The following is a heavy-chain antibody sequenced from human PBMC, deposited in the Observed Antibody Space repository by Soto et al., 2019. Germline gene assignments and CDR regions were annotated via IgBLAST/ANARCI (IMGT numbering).Heavy chain of an antibody. CDR3: ARALWYDSSGYYLDY. CDR2: IYYSGST. CDR1: GGSVSSGSYY. Sequence: SETLSLTCTVSGGSVSSGSYYWSWIRQPPGKGLEWIGYIYYSGSTNYNPSLKSRVTISVDTSKNQFSLKLSSVTAADSAVYYCARALWYDSSGYYLDYWGQGTLVTVSS. V-gene: IGHV4-61*01. D-gene: IGHD3-22*01. J-gene: IGHJ4*02.